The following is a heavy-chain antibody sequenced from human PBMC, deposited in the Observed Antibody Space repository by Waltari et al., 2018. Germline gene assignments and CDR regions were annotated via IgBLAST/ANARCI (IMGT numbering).Heavy chain of an antibody. CDR3: AREADGPFDV. V-gene: IGHV3-30*15. Sequence: QVQLVESGGGVVQPGRSLRLSCAASGFAFSDYPIHWVSQAPGQGLEWVTMISYDGLKQYYADSVRGRFTISRDNSRDTLVLQMRSLRIEDTAVYYCAREADGPFDVWGQGTMVTVSS. D-gene: IGHD6-25*01. CDR1: GFAFSDYP. CDR2: ISYDGLKQ. J-gene: IGHJ3*01.